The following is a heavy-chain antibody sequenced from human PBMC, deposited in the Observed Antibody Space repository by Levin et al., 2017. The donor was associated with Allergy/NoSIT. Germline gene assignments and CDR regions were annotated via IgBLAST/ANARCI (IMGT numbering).Heavy chain of an antibody. CDR3: ARDGQNFDGHFS. D-gene: IGHD3-3*02. J-gene: IGHJ5*02. Sequence: GASVKVSCLASGFNFNVYYMSWLRQAPGKGLEWVANIKQDGSENYYLDSVRGRFTISRDNAKNSVYLQMNSLRGEDTGVYYCARDGQNFDGHFSWGQGTLVTVSS. CDR1: GFNFNVYY. CDR2: IKQDGSEN. V-gene: IGHV3-7*01.